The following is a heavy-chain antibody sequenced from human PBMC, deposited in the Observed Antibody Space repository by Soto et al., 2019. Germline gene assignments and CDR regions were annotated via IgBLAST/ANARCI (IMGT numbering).Heavy chain of an antibody. Sequence: QVQLVQSGAEVQKPGSSVKVSCKASGGTFSSYAISWVRQAPGQGLEWMGGIIPIFGTANYAQKFQGRVTITADESTSTAYMELSSLRSEDTAVYYCSLGATTPSNCDYWGQGTLFTVSS. CDR1: GGTFSSYA. D-gene: IGHD1-26*01. CDR2: IIPIFGTA. V-gene: IGHV1-69*01. J-gene: IGHJ4*02. CDR3: SLGATTPSNCDY.